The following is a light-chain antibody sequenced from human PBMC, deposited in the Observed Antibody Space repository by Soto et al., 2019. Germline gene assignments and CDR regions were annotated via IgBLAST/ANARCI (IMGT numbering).Light chain of an antibody. Sequence: DIQMTQSPSTLSASVGDRVTITCRASQTVERWLAWYQQKPGKAPNLLISDVSSLERGVPSRFSGSGSATEFTLTISGLQPGDFATYYCQQYKESMWTFGQGTKVDI. CDR2: DVS. V-gene: IGKV1-5*01. CDR1: QTVERW. CDR3: QQYKESMWT. J-gene: IGKJ1*01.